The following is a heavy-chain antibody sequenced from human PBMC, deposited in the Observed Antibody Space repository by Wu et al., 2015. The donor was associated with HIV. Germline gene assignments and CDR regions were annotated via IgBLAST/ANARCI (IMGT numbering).Heavy chain of an antibody. Sequence: QAQLVQFGAEVKKPGSSVKVTCKASGDGFTSYAVSWVRQAPGQGLEWMGGINPLFGTTKHAQKFQDRVTFTTDESKTTAYMELSSLKSEDTALYFCARDIYFYDSTSYYAFDLWGPRDKWSPSLQ. D-gene: IGHD3-22*01. CDR3: ARDIYFYDSTSYYAFDL. J-gene: IGHJ3*01. CDR1: GDGFTSYA. V-gene: IGHV1-69*05. CDR2: INPLFGTT.